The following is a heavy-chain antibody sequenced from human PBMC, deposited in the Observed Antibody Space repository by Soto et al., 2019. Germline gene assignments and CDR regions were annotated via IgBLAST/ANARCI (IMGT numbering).Heavy chain of an antibody. CDR2: ISTYNGNT. D-gene: IGHD6-19*01. CDR1: GYTFTNSG. Sequence: GASVKVSCKASGYTFTNSGVTWVRQAPGQGLEWMGWISTYNGNTNSAQKFQGRLTMTTDTSTTAYMELRSLTFDDTAVYYCARGPQSRDWRGMWFDPWGQGTRVTVSS. V-gene: IGHV1-18*01. CDR3: ARGPQSRDWRGMWFDP. J-gene: IGHJ5*02.